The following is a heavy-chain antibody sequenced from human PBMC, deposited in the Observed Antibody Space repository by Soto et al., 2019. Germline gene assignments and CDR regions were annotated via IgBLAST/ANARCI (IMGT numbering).Heavy chain of an antibody. J-gene: IGHJ4*02. Sequence: QVQLQESGPGLVKPSGTLSLTCAVSSGSITSSNWWSWVRQPPGKGLEWIGVVSHTGNTNYIPSLQGPGPITIDKVRNQFSLRLSSVTAADTAVYYCARNRYGGYDFDYWGQGSLVTVSS. D-gene: IGHD5-12*01. CDR2: VSHTGNT. CDR1: SGSITSSNW. V-gene: IGHV4-4*02. CDR3: ARNRYGGYDFDY.